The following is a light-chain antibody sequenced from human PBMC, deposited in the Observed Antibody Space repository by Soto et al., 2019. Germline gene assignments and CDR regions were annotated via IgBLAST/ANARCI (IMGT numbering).Light chain of an antibody. CDR2: AAS. CDR1: QSISIF. CDR3: HQSYTTPRLS. Sequence: DIQLTQSPSSLSASVGDRVSITCRASQSISIFLNWYQQKPGKAPKLLIHAASSLQSGVPSRFSGSGSGTDFTLTINSLQPEDFATYYCHQSYTTPRLSFGGGTKVEIK. J-gene: IGKJ4*01. V-gene: IGKV1-39*01.